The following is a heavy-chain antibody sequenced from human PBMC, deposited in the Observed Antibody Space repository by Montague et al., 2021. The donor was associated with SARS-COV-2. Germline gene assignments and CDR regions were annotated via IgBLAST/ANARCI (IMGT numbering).Heavy chain of an antibody. D-gene: IGHD3-10*01. V-gene: IGHV4-34*01. CDR1: GGSFSTYS. J-gene: IGHJ6*03. CDR2: IHHGGST. CDR3: ARLGDGVVPSPILGVGPYYSYYYMDV. Sequence: SETLSLTCAVHGGSFSTYSWNWIRQPPGKGLEWIGEIHHGGSTNYNPSLKSRVTISADTSKNHFSLKLTSVAAADTAVYYCARLGDGVVPSPILGVGPYYSYYYMDVWGKGTTVPVSS.